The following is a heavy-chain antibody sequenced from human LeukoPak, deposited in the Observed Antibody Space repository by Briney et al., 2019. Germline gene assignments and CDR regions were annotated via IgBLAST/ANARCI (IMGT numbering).Heavy chain of an antibody. CDR3: ARGRAYCGGDCYRLYYYYYYMDV. D-gene: IGHD2-21*02. V-gene: IGHV4-34*01. Sequence: SETLSLTCAVYGGSFSGYYWSWIRQPPGKGLEWIGEINHSGSTNYNPSLKSRVTISVDTSKNQFSLKLSSVTAADTAVYYCARGRAYCGGDCYRLYYYYYYMDVWGKGTTVTVSS. CDR2: INHSGST. CDR1: GGSFSGYY. J-gene: IGHJ6*03.